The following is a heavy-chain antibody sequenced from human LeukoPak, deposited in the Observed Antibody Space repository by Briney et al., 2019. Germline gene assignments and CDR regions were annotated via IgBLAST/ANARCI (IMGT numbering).Heavy chain of an antibody. J-gene: IGHJ4*02. CDR3: AREVRMGPTRAFDF. D-gene: IGHD1-26*01. V-gene: IGHV3-53*01. Sequence: GGSLRLSCATSGFAVRSNYMSWVRQSPGKGLEWVSLINSGDSTYYADSVKGRFTISRDTSKNTLFLQMNNLRAEDTAVYYCAREVRMGPTRAFDFWGQGTLVTVSS. CDR2: INSGDST. CDR1: GFAVRSNY.